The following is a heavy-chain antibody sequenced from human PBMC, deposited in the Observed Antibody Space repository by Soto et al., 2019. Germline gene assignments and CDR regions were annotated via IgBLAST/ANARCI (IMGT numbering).Heavy chain of an antibody. CDR2: IKQDGSEK. D-gene: IGHD2-2*01. J-gene: IGHJ6*02. CDR3: ARDRYCSSTSCKLYYYYGMDV. V-gene: IGHV3-7*01. CDR1: GLTFSSYW. Sequence: GGSLRLSCAASGLTFSSYWMSWVRQAPGKGLEWVANIKQDGSEKYYVDSVKGRFTISRDNAKNSLYLQMNSLRAEDTAVYYCARDRYCSSTSCKLYYYYGMDVWGQGTTVTVSS.